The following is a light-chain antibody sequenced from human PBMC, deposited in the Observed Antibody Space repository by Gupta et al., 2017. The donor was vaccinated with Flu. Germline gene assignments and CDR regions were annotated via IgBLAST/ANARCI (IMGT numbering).Light chain of an antibody. CDR3: MQVLQTPT. V-gene: IGKV2-28*01. J-gene: IGKJ1*01. Sequence: MVLTLSPLSLPVTPGEPASTSCRSSQSLLHSSGYTYLDWYVQKPGQSPQLLIYVASNRASGVPDRFSGSGSGTDFTLKSSRVEAEDVGVYYCMQVLQTPTFGQGTKVEIK. CDR2: VAS. CDR1: QSLLHSSGYTY.